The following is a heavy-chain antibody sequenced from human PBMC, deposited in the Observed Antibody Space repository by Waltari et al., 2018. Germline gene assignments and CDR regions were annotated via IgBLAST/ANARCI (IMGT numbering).Heavy chain of an antibody. CDR1: GFTFSSYS. Sequence: EVQLVESGGGLVQPGGSLRLSCAASGFTFSSYSMNWVRQAPGKGLEWVSYISSSSSTIYYADSVKGRFTISRDNAKNSLYLQMNSLRAEDTAVYYCARESAAAPYWGHGTLVTVSS. D-gene: IGHD6-13*01. CDR3: ARESAAAPY. CDR2: ISSSSSTI. V-gene: IGHV3-48*01. J-gene: IGHJ4*01.